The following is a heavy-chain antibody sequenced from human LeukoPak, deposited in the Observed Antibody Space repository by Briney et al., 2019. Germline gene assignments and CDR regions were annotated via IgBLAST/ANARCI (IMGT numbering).Heavy chain of an antibody. CDR2: MNPNSGNT. CDR1: GYTFTSYD. V-gene: IGHV1-8*01. J-gene: IGHJ6*02. D-gene: IGHD1-1*01. Sequence: ASVKVSCKASGYTFTSYDINWVRQATGQGLEWMGWMNPNSGNTGYAQKFQGRVTMTRNTSISTAYMELSSLRSEDTAVYYCARYNDGLYYYGMDVWGQGTTVTVSS. CDR3: ARYNDGLYYYGMDV.